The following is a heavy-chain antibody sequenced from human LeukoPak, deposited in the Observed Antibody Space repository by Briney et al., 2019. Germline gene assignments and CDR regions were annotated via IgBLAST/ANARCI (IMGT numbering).Heavy chain of an antibody. Sequence: GGSLRLSCAASEFTFTSYELNWVRQAPGKGLEWVSYISSSGNTISYADSVKGRFTISRDDAKNSLYLQVISLRAEDTAVYYCARGPSIAARYDAFDIWGQGTMVTVSS. CDR2: ISSSGNTI. CDR1: EFTFTSYE. V-gene: IGHV3-48*03. D-gene: IGHD6-6*01. J-gene: IGHJ3*02. CDR3: ARGPSIAARYDAFDI.